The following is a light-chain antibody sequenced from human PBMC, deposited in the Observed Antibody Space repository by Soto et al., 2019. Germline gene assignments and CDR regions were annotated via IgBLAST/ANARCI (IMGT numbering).Light chain of an antibody. J-gene: IGLJ2*01. CDR2: RNN. V-gene: IGLV1-47*01. CDR3: AAWDDSLSGVV. CDR1: SSNIGSNY. Sequence: QSVLTQPPSASGTPGQRVTISCSGRSSNIGSNYVYWYQQLPGTAPKLLIYRNNQRPSGVPDRFSGSKSGTSASLAISGLRSEDEADYYCAAWDDSLSGVVFGRGTQLTVL.